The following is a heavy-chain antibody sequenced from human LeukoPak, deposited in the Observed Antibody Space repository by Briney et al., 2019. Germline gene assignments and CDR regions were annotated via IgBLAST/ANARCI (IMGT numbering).Heavy chain of an antibody. CDR2: ISWNSGSI. CDR1: GFTFDDYA. CDR3: ARGRCSSTSCYEYYYYGMDV. Sequence: PGGSLRLSCAASGFTFDDYAMHWVRQAPGKGLEWVSGISWNSGSIGYADSVKGRFTISRDTSKNTLYLQMNRLRAEETAVYYCARGRCSSTSCYEYYYYGMDVWGQGTAVTVSS. J-gene: IGHJ6*02. V-gene: IGHV3-9*01. D-gene: IGHD2-2*01.